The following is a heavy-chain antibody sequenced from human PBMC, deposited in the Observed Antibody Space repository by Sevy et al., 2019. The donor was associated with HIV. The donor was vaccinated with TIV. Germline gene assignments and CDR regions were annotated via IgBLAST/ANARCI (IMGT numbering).Heavy chain of an antibody. J-gene: IGHJ4*02. CDR1: GFTFSDHY. D-gene: IGHD6-13*01. V-gene: IGHV3-72*01. CDR3: ATHAGIAAAGRVFDY. Sequence: GGSLRLSCAASGFTFSDHYMEWVRQAPGKGLEWVGGTRNKADSYTTEYAASVKGRFAISRDDSKNSLYLQMNSLKTEDTAVYYCATHAGIAAAGRVFDYWGQRSLVTVSS. CDR2: TRNKADSYTT.